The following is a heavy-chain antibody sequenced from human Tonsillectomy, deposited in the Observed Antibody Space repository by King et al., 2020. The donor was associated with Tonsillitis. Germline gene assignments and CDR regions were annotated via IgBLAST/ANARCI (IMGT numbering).Heavy chain of an antibody. Sequence: QLVQSGAEVKKPGESLKISCKGSGYSFTNYWIGWVRQMPGKGLEWMGIIYPGDSESRYSPSFQGQVTISVEKTISTAYLQWSSLKPSDTAMYYCVRKRLRNNAILTWIFDYWGQGTLVTVSS. CDR1: GYSFTNYW. J-gene: IGHJ4*02. CDR3: VRKRLRNNAILTWIFDY. V-gene: IGHV5-51*01. D-gene: IGHD3-9*01. CDR2: IYPGDSES.